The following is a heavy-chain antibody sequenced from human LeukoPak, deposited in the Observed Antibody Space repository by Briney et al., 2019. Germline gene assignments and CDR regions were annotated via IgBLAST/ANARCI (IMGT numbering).Heavy chain of an antibody. CDR3: ARDGPTGP. CDR1: GGSISYYY. J-gene: IGHJ4*02. Sequence: SETLSLTCTVSGGSISYYYWSWIRQSPGKGLEWIGYIHYSGSTNYNPSLKSRVTMSVDTSKNQYSLKVTSVTAADTAVYYCARDGPTGPRGQGTQVTVSS. CDR2: IHYSGST. V-gene: IGHV4-59*01. D-gene: IGHD1-26*01.